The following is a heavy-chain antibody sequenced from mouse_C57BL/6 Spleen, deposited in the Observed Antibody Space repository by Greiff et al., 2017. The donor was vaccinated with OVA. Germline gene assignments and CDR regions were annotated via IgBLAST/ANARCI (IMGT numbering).Heavy chain of an antibody. D-gene: IGHD1-1*01. Sequence: EVKVVESGGGLVKPGGSLKLSCAASGFTFSDYGMHWVRQAPEKGLEWVAYISSGSSTIYYADTVKGRFTISRDNAKNTLFLQMTSLRSEDTAMYYCARDYGRWDMDYWGQGTSVTVSS. CDR3: ARDYGRWDMDY. CDR2: ISSGSSTI. CDR1: GFTFSDYG. J-gene: IGHJ4*01. V-gene: IGHV5-17*01.